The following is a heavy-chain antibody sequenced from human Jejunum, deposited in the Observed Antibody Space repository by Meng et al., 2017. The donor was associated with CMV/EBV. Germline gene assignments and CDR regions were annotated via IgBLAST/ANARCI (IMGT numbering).Heavy chain of an antibody. CDR1: GFSFSSYS. Sequence: SCAASGFSFSSYSMNWVRQAPGKGLEWISYISLSNSTIYYADSVKGRFTISRDNAKNTLYLQMNTLRAEDTAVYYCVRGGHLGDYWGQGTLVTVSS. CDR3: VRGGHLGDY. V-gene: IGHV3-48*04. D-gene: IGHD3-10*01. J-gene: IGHJ4*02. CDR2: ISLSNSTI.